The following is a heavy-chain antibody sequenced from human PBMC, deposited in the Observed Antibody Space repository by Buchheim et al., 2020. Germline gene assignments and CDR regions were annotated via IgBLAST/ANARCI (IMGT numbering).Heavy chain of an antibody. CDR1: GFTFSSYE. CDR3: ARDEISSGWYPTKNWYFDL. V-gene: IGHV3-48*03. J-gene: IGHJ2*01. D-gene: IGHD6-19*01. Sequence: EVQLVESGGGLVQPGGSLRLSCAASGFTFSSYEMNWVRQAPGKGLEWVSYISSSGSTIYYADSVKGRFTISRDNAKNSLYLQMNSLRAEDTAVYYCARDEISSGWYPTKNWYFDLWGRGT. CDR2: ISSSGSTI.